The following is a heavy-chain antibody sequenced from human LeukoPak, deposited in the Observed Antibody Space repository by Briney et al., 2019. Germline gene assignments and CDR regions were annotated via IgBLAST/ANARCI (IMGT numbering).Heavy chain of an antibody. J-gene: IGHJ4*02. CDR3: ATSLGPLPEY. CDR1: GFTFSSYS. Sequence: GGSLRLSCAAPGFTFSSYSMNWVRQAPGKGLEGVSSISSTSSYIYYADSVKGRFTISRDNAKNSLYLQMNSLRAEDTAVYYCATSLGPLPEYWGQGTLVTVSS. V-gene: IGHV3-21*01. D-gene: IGHD7-27*01. CDR2: ISSTSSYI.